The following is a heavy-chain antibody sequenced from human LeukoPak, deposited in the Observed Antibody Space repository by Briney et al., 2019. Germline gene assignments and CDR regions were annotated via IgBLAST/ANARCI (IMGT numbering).Heavy chain of an antibody. J-gene: IGHJ5*02. V-gene: IGHV4-34*01. CDR2: INHSGST. CDR1: GGSFSGYY. D-gene: IGHD3-10*01. Sequence: PSETLSLTCAVYGGSFSGYYWSWIRQPPGKGLEWIGEINHSGSTNYNPSLKSRVTISVDTSKNQFSLKLSSVTAADTAVYYCARRRVRGVRLFDPWGQGTLVTVSS. CDR3: ARRRVRGVRLFDP.